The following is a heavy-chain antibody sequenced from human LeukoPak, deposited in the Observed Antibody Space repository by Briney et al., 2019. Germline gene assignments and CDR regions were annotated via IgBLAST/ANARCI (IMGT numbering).Heavy chain of an antibody. J-gene: IGHJ4*02. CDR3: ARDRHDYSNYGGSDY. Sequence: GASVKVSCTASGYTFIGYYMHWVRQAPGQGLEWMGWINPNSGGTNYAQKFQGRVTMTRDTSISTAYMELSRLRSDDTAVYYCARDRHDYSNYGGSDYWGQGTLVTVSS. D-gene: IGHD4-11*01. V-gene: IGHV1-2*02. CDR2: INPNSGGT. CDR1: GYTFIGYY.